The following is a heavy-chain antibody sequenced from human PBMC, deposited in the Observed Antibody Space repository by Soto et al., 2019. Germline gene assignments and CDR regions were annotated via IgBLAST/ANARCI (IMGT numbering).Heavy chain of an antibody. CDR2: IWYDGSNK. J-gene: IGHJ6*02. CDR1: GFTFSSYG. Sequence: GGSLRLSCAASGFTFSSYGMHWVRQAPGKGLEWVAVIWYDGSNKYYADSVKGRFTISRDNSKNTLYLQMNSLRAEDTAVYYCARDFLEDYALYGMDVWGQGTTVTVSS. V-gene: IGHV3-33*01. D-gene: IGHD3-16*01. CDR3: ARDFLEDYALYGMDV.